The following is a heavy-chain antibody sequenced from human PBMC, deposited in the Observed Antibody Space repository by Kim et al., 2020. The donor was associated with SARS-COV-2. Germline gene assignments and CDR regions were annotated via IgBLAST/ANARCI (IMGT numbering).Heavy chain of an antibody. D-gene: IGHD6-13*01. Sequence: GGSLRLSCAASGFTFSSYAMSWVRQAPGKGLEWVSAISGSGGSTYYADSVKGRFTISRDNSKNTLYLQMNSLRAEDTAVYYCAKVSRIAAAGSEYYYYYGMDVCGQETTVTVSS. V-gene: IGHV3-23*01. CDR2: ISGSGGST. J-gene: IGHJ6*02. CDR1: GFTFSSYA. CDR3: AKVSRIAAAGSEYYYYYGMDV.